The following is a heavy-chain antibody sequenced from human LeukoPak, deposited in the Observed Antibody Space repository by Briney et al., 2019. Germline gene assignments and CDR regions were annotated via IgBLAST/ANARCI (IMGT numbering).Heavy chain of an antibody. CDR3: AKDYTTVTTSTFDY. J-gene: IGHJ4*02. D-gene: IGHD4-17*01. V-gene: IGHV3-30*02. CDR2: IRYDGSNK. Sequence: GGSLRLSCAASGFTFSSYGMHWVRQAPGKGLEWVAFIRYDGSNKYYADSVRGRFTISRDNSKNTLYLQMNSLRAEDTAVYYCAKDYTTVTTSTFDYWGQGTLVTVSS. CDR1: GFTFSSYG.